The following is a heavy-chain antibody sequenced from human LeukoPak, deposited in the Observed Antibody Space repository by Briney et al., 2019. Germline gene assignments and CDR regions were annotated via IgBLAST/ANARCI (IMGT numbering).Heavy chain of an antibody. CDR2: ISGSGSNT. CDR3: ATYPRPDGRYYYYYMDF. Sequence: HPGGSLGLSCAASGFTFSSHAMSWVRQAPGKGLEWVSAISGSGSNTHYADSVKGRFTISRDHSKDTLYLQMNNLRAADTAVYYCATYPRPDGRYYYYYMDFWGKRTRVTVSS. CDR1: GFTFSSHA. J-gene: IGHJ6*03. D-gene: IGHD1-14*01. V-gene: IGHV3-23*01.